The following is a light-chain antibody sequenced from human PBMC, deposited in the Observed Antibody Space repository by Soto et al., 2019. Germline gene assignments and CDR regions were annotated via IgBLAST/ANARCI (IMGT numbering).Light chain of an antibody. CDR2: DDN. Sequence: QSVLTQPPSVSAAPGQRVTISCSGSSSNIGSNFVSWYQQVSGTAPKLLIYDDNKRPSGIPDRFSGSKSGTSATLGITGLQTGDEADYYCGTWDNSLSAVFGGGTKVTVL. J-gene: IGLJ3*02. CDR1: SSNIGSNF. V-gene: IGLV1-51*01. CDR3: GTWDNSLSAV.